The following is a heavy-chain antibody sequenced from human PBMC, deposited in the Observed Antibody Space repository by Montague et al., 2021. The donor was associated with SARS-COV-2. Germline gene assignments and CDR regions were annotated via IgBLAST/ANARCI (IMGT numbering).Heavy chain of an antibody. D-gene: IGHD6-13*01. CDR2: ISGRGSTI. Sequence: SLRLSCAASGFTFSSYEMNWVRQAPGKGLEWVSHISGRGSTIYYADSVKGRFTISRDNVKNSLYLQMNSLRVEDTAVYHCAREYSSSSGIPYYFDYWGQGTLSPSPQ. CDR1: GFTFSSYE. V-gene: IGHV3-48*03. CDR3: AREYSSSSGIPYYFDY. J-gene: IGHJ4*02.